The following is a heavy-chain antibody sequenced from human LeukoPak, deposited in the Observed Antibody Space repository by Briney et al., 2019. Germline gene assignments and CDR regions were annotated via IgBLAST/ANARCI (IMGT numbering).Heavy chain of an antibody. Sequence: PSETLSLTCTVSGGSISTSTYYWGWIRQPPGKGLEWIGSIYYGGSTYYKPSLKSRVTISLDTSKNQFSLKLSSVTVADTAVYYCASPSKMASVEHAFDIWGQGTMVTVSS. D-gene: IGHD5-24*01. V-gene: IGHV4-39*01. CDR3: ASPSKMASVEHAFDI. CDR2: IYYGGST. J-gene: IGHJ3*02. CDR1: GGSISTSTYY.